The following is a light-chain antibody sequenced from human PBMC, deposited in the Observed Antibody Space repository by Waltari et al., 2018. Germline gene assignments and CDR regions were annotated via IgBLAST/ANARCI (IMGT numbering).Light chain of an antibody. Sequence: EIVLTQSPGTLSLSPWEGATLSCRASQSVSRSLAWYQQKPGQAPRLLIYDASTRATGIPDRFSGSGSGTDFSLTISRLEPEDFAVYYCQKYVSLPATFGQGTTVEIK. CDR3: QKYVSLPAT. CDR1: QSVSRS. CDR2: DAS. V-gene: IGKV3-20*01. J-gene: IGKJ1*01.